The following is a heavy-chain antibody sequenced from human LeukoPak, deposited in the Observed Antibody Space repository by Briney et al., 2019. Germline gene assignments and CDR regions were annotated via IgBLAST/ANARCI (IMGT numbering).Heavy chain of an antibody. Sequence: GGSLRLSCTASEFTFGDYAISWVRQAPGKGLEWLGFIRSKDNDGTTDYAASVKGRFIISRDDSKSVAYLEMNDVKIEDTAVYYCTRDRWGGGYISRGMDVWGKGTTVTISS. CDR2: IRSKDNDGTT. CDR1: EFTFGDYA. V-gene: IGHV3-49*04. CDR3: TRDRWGGGYISRGMDV. D-gene: IGHD5-12*01. J-gene: IGHJ6*04.